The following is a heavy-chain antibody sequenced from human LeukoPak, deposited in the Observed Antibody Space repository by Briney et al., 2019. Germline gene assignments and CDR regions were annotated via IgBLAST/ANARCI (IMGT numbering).Heavy chain of an antibody. CDR2: INPNSGGT. D-gene: IGHD3-16*01. Sequence: ASVKVSCKASGYTFTDYYIHWVRQAPGQGLEWMGWINPNSGGTYYAQTFQDRVTMTRDASINTAYMELSRLRSDDTAVYFCARGSAPAYQHYYYYMDVWGKGTTVTVSS. CDR3: ARGSAPAYQHYYYYMDV. V-gene: IGHV1-2*02. CDR1: GYTFTDYY. J-gene: IGHJ6*03.